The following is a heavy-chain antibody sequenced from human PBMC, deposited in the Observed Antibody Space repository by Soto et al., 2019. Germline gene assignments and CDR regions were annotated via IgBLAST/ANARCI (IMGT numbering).Heavy chain of an antibody. V-gene: IGHV4-59*01. CDR1: GGSISSYY. D-gene: IGHD3-10*01. CDR3: AKRAGDSANAFDS. J-gene: IGHJ4*02. CDR2: THYSGST. Sequence: SENLSLTCTVSGGSISSYYWSWIRLAPGKGLEWIGYTHYSGSTNYNPSLKSRVTTSVDTSKNQLSLKLSSVTAADTAVYYCAKRAGDSANAFDSRGQGTLVTVFS.